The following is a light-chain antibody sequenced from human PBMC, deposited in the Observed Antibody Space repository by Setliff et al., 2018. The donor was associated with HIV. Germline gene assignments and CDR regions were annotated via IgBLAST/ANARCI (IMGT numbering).Light chain of an antibody. CDR1: SNDVGAFNY. V-gene: IGLV2-14*01. CDR2: EVN. J-gene: IGLJ1*01. Sequence: QSALTQPASVSGSPGQSITISCTGTSNDVGAFNYVSWYQQHPGKAPKLIIYEVNSRPSGVSNRFSGSKSDNTASLTISGLQAEDEADYYCSSYTRSATYGFGTGTKV. CDR3: SSYTRSATYG.